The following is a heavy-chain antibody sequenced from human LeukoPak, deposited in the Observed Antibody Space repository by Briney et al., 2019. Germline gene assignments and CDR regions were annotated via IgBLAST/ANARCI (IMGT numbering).Heavy chain of an antibody. Sequence: PSETLSLTCIVSGDSVSGYYWNWLRRPPGKGLEWIGYTHHSGNTLYNPSLKSRVTTSVDTSKNQFSLSLSSVTAADTAVYYCARVFWVEVGANHGYHAFDIWGQGTMVTVSS. J-gene: IGHJ3*02. CDR1: GDSVSGYY. CDR2: THHSGNT. V-gene: IGHV4-59*02. CDR3: ARVFWVEVGANHGYHAFDI. D-gene: IGHD1-26*01.